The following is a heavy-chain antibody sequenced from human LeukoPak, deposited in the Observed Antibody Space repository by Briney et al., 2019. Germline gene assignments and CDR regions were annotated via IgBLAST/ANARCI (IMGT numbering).Heavy chain of an antibody. V-gene: IGHV3-23*01. D-gene: IGHD6-19*01. CDR2: ISNNGGYT. CDR3: ARDRGYTSGWYGFDY. Sequence: GSLRLSCAASGFTFSSSAMSWVRQAPGKGLEWVSAISNNGGYTYYADSVQGRFTISRDNSKSTLCLQMNSLRAEDTAVYYCARDRGYTSGWYGFDYWGQGTLVTVSS. J-gene: IGHJ4*02. CDR1: GFTFSSSA.